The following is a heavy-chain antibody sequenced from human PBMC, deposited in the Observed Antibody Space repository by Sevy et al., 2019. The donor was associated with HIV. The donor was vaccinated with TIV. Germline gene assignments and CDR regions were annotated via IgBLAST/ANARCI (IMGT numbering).Heavy chain of an antibody. CDR1: GFAFGDYA. CDR2: VSWNSGAI. J-gene: IGHJ6*02. Sequence: GGSLRLSCATSGFAFGDYAMHWVREAPGKGLEWAAGVSWNSGAIDYAASVKGRFTISRDHAKSSLYLQMNSLRAEDTALYYCAKDINRGCDSINCYTYYYYYYGLDAWGQGTTVTVSS. CDR3: AKDINRGCDSINCYTYYYYYYGLDA. V-gene: IGHV3-9*01. D-gene: IGHD2-2*02.